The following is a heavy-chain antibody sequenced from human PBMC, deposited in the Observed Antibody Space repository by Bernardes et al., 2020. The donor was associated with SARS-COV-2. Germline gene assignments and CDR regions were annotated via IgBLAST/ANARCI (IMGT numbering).Heavy chain of an antibody. CDR2: ISHSGRT. V-gene: IGHV4-4*02. J-gene: IGHJ4*02. CDR1: GDSIRSTHW. CDR3: ARGDGDGLDS. Sequence: SETLSLTCVVSGDSIRSTHWWSWVRQPPGKGLEWIGEISHSGRTTYNPSLKSRVTISLDKSKNEVSLKLNSVTGADTAVHYCARGDGDGLDSWGRGILVTVSS.